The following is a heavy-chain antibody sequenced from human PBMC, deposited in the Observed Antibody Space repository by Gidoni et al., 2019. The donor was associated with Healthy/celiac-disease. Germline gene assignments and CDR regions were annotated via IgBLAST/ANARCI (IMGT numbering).Heavy chain of an antibody. Sequence: QVQLVESGGGVVQPGRSLRLSCAASGFTFSSYGMHWVRQAPGKGLGWVAVIWYDGSNKYYADSVKGRFTISRDNSKNTLYLQMNSLRAEDTAVYYCARDGYSSSSVYYYGMDVWGQGTTVTVSS. V-gene: IGHV3-33*01. CDR3: ARDGYSSSSVYYYGMDV. CDR2: IWYDGSNK. CDR1: GFTFSSYG. J-gene: IGHJ6*02. D-gene: IGHD6-6*01.